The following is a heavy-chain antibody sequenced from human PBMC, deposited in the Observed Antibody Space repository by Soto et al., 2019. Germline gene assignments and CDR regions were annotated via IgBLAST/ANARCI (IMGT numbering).Heavy chain of an antibody. Sequence: SETLSLTCTVSGDSISSHYWSWIRQPPGKGLEWIGHIYHSGGTRYNPSLRSRVTISVDTSKNQFSLKLRSVTAADPAVYYCAKKLAVAGFCLDPWGQGXLVTVSS. J-gene: IGHJ5*02. CDR1: GDSISSHY. D-gene: IGHD6-19*01. CDR3: AKKLAVAGFCLDP. CDR2: IYHSGGT. V-gene: IGHV4-59*11.